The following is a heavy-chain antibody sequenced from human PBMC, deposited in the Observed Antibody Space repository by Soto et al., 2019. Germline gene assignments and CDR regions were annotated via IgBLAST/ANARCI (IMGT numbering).Heavy chain of an antibody. CDR1: GGTFSSYT. Sequence: QVQLVQSGAEVKKPGSSVRVSCTPSGGTFSSYTISWVRQAPGQGIEWMGRIVPMTGMTRYAQKFRGRLTISAVTSTTTAYLELSSRTSEDSAVYFCSRVVASLVDSWGQGSQVTVSS. V-gene: IGHV1-69*02. CDR2: IVPMTGMT. J-gene: IGHJ4*02. D-gene: IGHD2-15*01. CDR3: SRVVASLVDS.